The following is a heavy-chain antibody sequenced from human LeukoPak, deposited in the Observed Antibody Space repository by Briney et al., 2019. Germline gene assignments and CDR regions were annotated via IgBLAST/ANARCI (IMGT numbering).Heavy chain of an antibody. CDR3: ARPIQLWSNDAFDI. Sequence: TSETLSLTCAVYGGSFSGYYWSWIRQPPGKGLEWIGYVYYGGSTFYNPSLKARVTISLDRSKNQFSLKLSSVTAADTAVYYCARPIQLWSNDAFDIWGQGTMVTVSS. D-gene: IGHD5-18*01. CDR1: GGSFSGYY. V-gene: IGHV4-59*04. CDR2: VYYGGST. J-gene: IGHJ3*02.